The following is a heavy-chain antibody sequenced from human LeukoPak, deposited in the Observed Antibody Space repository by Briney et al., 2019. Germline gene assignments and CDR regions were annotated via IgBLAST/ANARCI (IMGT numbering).Heavy chain of an antibody. CDR2: VVGSGSST. CDR1: GFTFSNYA. CDR3: AKDRYYDNSGSYYESGS. V-gene: IGHV3-23*01. D-gene: IGHD3-22*01. Sequence: GGSLRLSCAASGFTFSNYAMSWVRQAPGKGLECVSAVVGSGSSTYYADSVTGRFTISRDNSRNTLYLQMNSLRADDTAVYYCAKDRYYDNSGSYYESGSWGQGTLVTVSS. J-gene: IGHJ5*02.